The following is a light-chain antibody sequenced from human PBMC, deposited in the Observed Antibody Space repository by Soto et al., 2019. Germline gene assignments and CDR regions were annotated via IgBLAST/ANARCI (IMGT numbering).Light chain of an antibody. Sequence: EIVLTQSPGTLSLSPGERATLSCRASQSVSSTYLAWYQQKPDQAPRLLIYGASSRATGIPDRFSGSGSGTDFTLTSSRLEPEDLAVYYCQQYGSSPPAFGQGTKLEI. CDR1: QSVSSTY. V-gene: IGKV3-20*01. J-gene: IGKJ2*01. CDR3: QQYGSSPPA. CDR2: GAS.